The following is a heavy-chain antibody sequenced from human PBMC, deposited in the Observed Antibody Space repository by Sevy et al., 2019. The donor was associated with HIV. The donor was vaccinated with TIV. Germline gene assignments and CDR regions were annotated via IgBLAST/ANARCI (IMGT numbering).Heavy chain of an antibody. J-gene: IGHJ3*02. CDR2: VKQDGSEQ. V-gene: IGHV3-7*01. CDR1: GFTFNRYW. D-gene: IGHD3-3*01. Sequence: GGSLRLSCTASGFTFNRYWMSWVRQTPGKELEWVANVKQDGSEQYYVNSLKGRFTNSRDNAKNSLYLQMNSLRAEDTAVYYCASLREKKLVIIPSFAFDMWGQGTLVTVSS. CDR3: ASLREKKLVIIPSFAFDM.